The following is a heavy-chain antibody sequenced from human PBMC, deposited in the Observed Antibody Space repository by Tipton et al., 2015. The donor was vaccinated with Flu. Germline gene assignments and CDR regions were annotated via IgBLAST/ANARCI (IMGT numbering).Heavy chain of an antibody. J-gene: IGHJ4*02. V-gene: IGHV3-9*01. CDR2: ISWNSGSI. D-gene: IGHD3-22*01. CDR3: AATYYYDSSGYYGGGF. CDR1: GFTFDDYA. Sequence: SLRLSCAASGFTFDDYAMHWVRQAPGKGLEWVSGISWNSGSIGYADSVKGRFTISRDNAKNSLYLQMNSLRAEDTALYYCAATYYYDSSGYYGGGFWGQGTLVTVSS.